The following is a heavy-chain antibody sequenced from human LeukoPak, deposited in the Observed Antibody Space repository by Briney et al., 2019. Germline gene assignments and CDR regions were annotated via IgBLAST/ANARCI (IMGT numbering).Heavy chain of an antibody. J-gene: IGHJ4*02. Sequence: SETLSLTCNVSSGSMTSYYWSRIRQPPGRGLEWIGYIFHTGTAAYNPSLKSRFTMSVDTSQKQFSLKVTSVTAADTAVYYCASQVHWAAALDSWGQGTLVSVSS. V-gene: IGHV4-59*08. CDR2: IFHTGTA. CDR3: ASQVHWAAALDS. CDR1: SGSMTSYY. D-gene: IGHD6-13*01.